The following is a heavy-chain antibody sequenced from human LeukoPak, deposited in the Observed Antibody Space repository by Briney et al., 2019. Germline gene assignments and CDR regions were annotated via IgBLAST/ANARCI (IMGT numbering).Heavy chain of an antibody. CDR1: GFTFSIYA. CDR2: ISGSGGST. D-gene: IGHD2-2*01. J-gene: IGHJ4*02. V-gene: IGHV3-23*01. CDR3: AKGGYCSSTSCPPDY. Sequence: PGASLRLSCAASGFTFSIYAMSWVRQAPGKGLEWVSAISGSGGSTYYADSMKGRFTISRDNSKNTLYLKMNSLRAEDTAVYYCAKGGYCSSTSCPPDYWGQGTLVTVSS.